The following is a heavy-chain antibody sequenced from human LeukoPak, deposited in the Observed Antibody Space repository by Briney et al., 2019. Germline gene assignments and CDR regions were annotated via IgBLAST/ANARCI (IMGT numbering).Heavy chain of an antibody. CDR1: GGSFSGYY. CDR3: ARDDCSSTSRYGAQNWFDP. V-gene: IGHV4-34*01. J-gene: IGHJ5*02. D-gene: IGHD2-2*01. Sequence: PSETLSLTCAVYGGSFSGYYWSWIRQPPGKGLEWIGEINHSGSTNYNPSLKSRVTMSVDTSKNQFSLKLSSVTAADTAVYYCARDDCSSTSRYGAQNWFDPWGQGTLVTVSS. CDR2: INHSGST.